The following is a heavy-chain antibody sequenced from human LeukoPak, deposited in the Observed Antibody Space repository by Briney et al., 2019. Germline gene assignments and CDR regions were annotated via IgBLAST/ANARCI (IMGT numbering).Heavy chain of an antibody. CDR3: GKEQNAGGYRVADY. J-gene: IGHJ4*02. Sequence: GGSLTLSCAASGFFCSDCGMHWVRQAPGKGLEWVAVISYDGSEIHYADSVKGRFVISRDISKSTLRLQMNSLRVEDTAVYHCGKEQNAGGYRVADYWGERSLVAVSS. V-gene: IGHV3-30*18. CDR1: GFFCSDCG. D-gene: IGHD6-19*01. CDR2: ISYDGSEI.